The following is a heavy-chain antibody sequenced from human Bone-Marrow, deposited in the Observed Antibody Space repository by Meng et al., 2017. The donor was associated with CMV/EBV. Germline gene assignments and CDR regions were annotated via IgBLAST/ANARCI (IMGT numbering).Heavy chain of an antibody. D-gene: IGHD6-13*01. CDR3: ARASLGGVGAGTGEGFDP. J-gene: IGHJ5*02. CDR1: TLSSYG. Sequence: TLSSYGMHWVRQAPGKGLEWVAVIWYDGSNKYYADSVKGRFTISRDNSKNTLYLQMNSLRAEDTAVYYCARASLGGVGAGTGEGFDPWGQGTLVTVSS. CDR2: IWYDGSNK. V-gene: IGHV3-33*01.